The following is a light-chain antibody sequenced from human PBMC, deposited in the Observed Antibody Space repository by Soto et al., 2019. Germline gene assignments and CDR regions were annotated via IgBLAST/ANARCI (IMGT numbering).Light chain of an antibody. CDR2: ETT. Sequence: QSVLTQPASVSGSPGQSITISCTGTSSDVGPYNLVSWYQHHPGKVPQLIIYETTKRPSGVSNRFSGSKSGNTASLTISGLQPEDEADYYCSSYTTSSTVVFGTGTKVTVL. J-gene: IGLJ1*01. CDR3: SSYTTSSTVV. CDR1: SSDVGPYNL. V-gene: IGLV2-14*02.